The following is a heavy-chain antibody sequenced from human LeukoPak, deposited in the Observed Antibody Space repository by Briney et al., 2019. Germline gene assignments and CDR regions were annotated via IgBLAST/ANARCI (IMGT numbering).Heavy chain of an antibody. CDR3: ARGRIVVVPAAISWFDP. V-gene: IGHV4-39*01. CDR2: IYYSGST. CDR1: GGSISSSSYY. Sequence: SETLSLTCTVSGGSISSSSYYWGWIRQPPGKGLEWIGSIYYSGSTYYNPSLKSRVTISVDTSKNQFSLKLSSVTAADTAVYYCARGRIVVVPAAISWFDPWGQGTLVTVSS. D-gene: IGHD2-2*01. J-gene: IGHJ5*02.